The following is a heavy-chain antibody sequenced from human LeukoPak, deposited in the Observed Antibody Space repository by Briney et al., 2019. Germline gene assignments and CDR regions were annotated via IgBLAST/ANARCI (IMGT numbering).Heavy chain of an antibody. D-gene: IGHD5-24*01. CDR1: GYIFTVYH. CDR2: IYPNSGGT. V-gene: IGHV1-2*02. Sequence: ASVNVSRKASGYIFTVYHIHWVRQAPGQGVEWMGCIYPNSGGTNYAQKFQGRVTMTRDTSINTVYMEMSRLASDDTAVYYCARVAVEMASWLDPWGQGTLVTVSS. CDR3: ARVAVEMASWLDP. J-gene: IGHJ5*02.